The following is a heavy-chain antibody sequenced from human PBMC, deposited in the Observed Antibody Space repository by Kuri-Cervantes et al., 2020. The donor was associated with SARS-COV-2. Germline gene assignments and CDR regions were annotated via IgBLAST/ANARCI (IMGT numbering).Heavy chain of an antibody. J-gene: IGHJ4*02. Sequence: KVSCKGSGCSFTSYWISWVRQMPGKGLEWMGRIDPSDSYTNYSPSFQGHVTISADKSISTAYLQWSSLKASDTAMYYCASNYYGSGKWGQGTLVTVSS. CDR3: ASNYYGSGK. CDR1: GCSFTSYW. D-gene: IGHD3-10*01. CDR2: IDPSDSYT. V-gene: IGHV5-10-1*01.